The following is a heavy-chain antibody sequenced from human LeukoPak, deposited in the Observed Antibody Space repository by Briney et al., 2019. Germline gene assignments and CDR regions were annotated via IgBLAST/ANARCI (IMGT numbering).Heavy chain of an antibody. CDR1: GGSISSGIYY. J-gene: IGHJ3*02. D-gene: IGHD6-13*01. CDR2: IYTSGST. Sequence: PSQTLSLTCTVSGGSISSGIYYWSWIRQPAGKGLEWIGRIYTSGSTNYNPSLKSRVTMSVDTSKNQFSLKLSSVTAADTAVYYCARVRYSSSWDYAFDIWGQGTMITVSS. CDR3: ARVRYSSSWDYAFDI. V-gene: IGHV4-61*02.